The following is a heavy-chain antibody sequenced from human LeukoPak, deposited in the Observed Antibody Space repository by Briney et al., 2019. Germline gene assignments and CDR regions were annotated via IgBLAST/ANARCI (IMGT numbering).Heavy chain of an antibody. CDR1: GFTFSSYS. CDR3: ARARASGRSGFDY. Sequence: PGGSLRLSCVVSGFTFSSYSMNWVRQAPGKGLEWVSYISSSSSTIDYADSVKGRFTMSRDNAKNSLYLQMNSLRDEDTAVYYCARARASGRSGFDYWGQGTLVTVSS. CDR2: ISSSSSTI. D-gene: IGHD2-15*01. V-gene: IGHV3-48*02. J-gene: IGHJ4*02.